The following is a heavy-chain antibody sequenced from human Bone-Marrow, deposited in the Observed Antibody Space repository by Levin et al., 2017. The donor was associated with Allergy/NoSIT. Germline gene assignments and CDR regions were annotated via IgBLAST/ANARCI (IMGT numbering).Heavy chain of an antibody. Sequence: SETLSLTCAVSGYSISSGYYWGWIRQPPGKGLEWIGSIYHSGSTYYNPSLKSRVTISVDTSKNQFSLKLSSVTAADTAVYYCAREGLGITGTEPNFDYWGQGTLVTVSS. CDR2: IYHSGST. V-gene: IGHV4-38-2*02. CDR3: AREGLGITGTEPNFDY. J-gene: IGHJ4*02. D-gene: IGHD1-20*01. CDR1: GYSISSGYY.